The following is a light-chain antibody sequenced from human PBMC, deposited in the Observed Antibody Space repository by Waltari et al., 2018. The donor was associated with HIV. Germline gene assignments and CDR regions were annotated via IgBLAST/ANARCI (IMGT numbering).Light chain of an antibody. V-gene: IGLV3-1*01. CDR2: QDT. CDR3: QAWDRSTAYV. Sequence: SYELTQPPSVSVSPGQTASITCSGDKLGNKYASWYQQKPGQSPVLVMYQDTKRPSGIPERFSGSNSGNTATLTISGTQAADEADYYCQAWDRSTAYVFGTGTKVTVL. CDR1: KLGNKY. J-gene: IGLJ1*01.